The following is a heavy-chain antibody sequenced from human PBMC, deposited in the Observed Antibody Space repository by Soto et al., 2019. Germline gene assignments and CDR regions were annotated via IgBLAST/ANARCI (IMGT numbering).Heavy chain of an antibody. J-gene: IGHJ4*02. D-gene: IGHD3-3*01. V-gene: IGHV3-23*01. CDR2: ISGSDGKT. Sequence: LRLSCAASGFSFGSYALSWVRQAPGKGLEWVSTISGSDGKTFYADSVKGRFSISRDTSQNTLYLQMNSLRADDTAIYYCARWSYLDYWGQGTRVTVSS. CDR1: GFSFGSYA. CDR3: ARWSYLDY.